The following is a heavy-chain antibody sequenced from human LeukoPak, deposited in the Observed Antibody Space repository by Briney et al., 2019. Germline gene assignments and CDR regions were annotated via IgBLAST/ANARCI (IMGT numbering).Heavy chain of an antibody. CDR2: IIPIFGTA. CDR1: GGTFSSYA. D-gene: IGHD5-12*01. V-gene: IGHV1-69*13. J-gene: IGHJ3*02. CDR3: ARGTERYSGYERAFDI. Sequence: SVKVSCKASGGTFSSYAISWVRQAPGQGLEWMGGIIPIFGTANYAQKIQGRVTITADESTSTAYMELSSLRSEDTAVFYCARGTERYSGYERAFDIWGQGTMVTVSS.